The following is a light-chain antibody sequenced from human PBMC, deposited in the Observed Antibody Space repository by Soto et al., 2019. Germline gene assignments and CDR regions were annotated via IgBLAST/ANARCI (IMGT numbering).Light chain of an antibody. V-gene: IGKV1-39*01. CDR1: QSISSY. Sequence: DIQMTQSPSSLSASVGDRVTITCRASQSISSYLNWYQQKPGKAPKLLIYAASSLQRGVPSGFSGSGSGTDFTLNISSLQPEHFATYSCQQSYSHPYTFGQGTKLEIK. J-gene: IGKJ2*01. CDR3: QQSYSHPYT. CDR2: AAS.